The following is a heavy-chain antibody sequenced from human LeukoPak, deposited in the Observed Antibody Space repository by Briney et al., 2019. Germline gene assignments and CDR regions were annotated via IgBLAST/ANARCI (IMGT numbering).Heavy chain of an antibody. Sequence: SETLSLTCTVSGGSISSSSYYWGWVRQPPGKGLEWIGSIRYTHTGSTYYNPSLKSRVTMSRDTSKNQFSLMLASVTAADTAVYYCAKLGNQWELRLDYWGQGTLVTVSS. CDR1: GGSISSSSYY. J-gene: IGHJ4*02. CDR3: AKLGNQWELRLDY. V-gene: IGHV4-39*07. CDR2: IRYTHTGST. D-gene: IGHD1-26*01.